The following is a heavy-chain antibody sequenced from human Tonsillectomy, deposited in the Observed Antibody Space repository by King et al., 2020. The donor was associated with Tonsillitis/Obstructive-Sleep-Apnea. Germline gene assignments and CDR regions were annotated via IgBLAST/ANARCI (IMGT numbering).Heavy chain of an antibody. Sequence: VQLVQSGGGLVRPGGSLRLSCAASGFTFSSYAMNWVRQAPGKGLEWVSTISGGGGDTYYADSVKGRFTISRDNSKNTLYLQMNSLRAEDTAVYFCAKDNYYETSGYYYDYNYYCMDVWGKGTTVTVS. D-gene: IGHD3-22*01. CDR2: ISGGGGDT. CDR3: AKDNYYETSGYYYDYNYYCMDV. V-gene: IGHV3-23*04. J-gene: IGHJ6*03. CDR1: GFTFSSYA.